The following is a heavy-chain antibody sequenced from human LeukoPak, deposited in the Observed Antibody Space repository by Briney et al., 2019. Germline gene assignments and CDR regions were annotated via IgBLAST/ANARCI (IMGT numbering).Heavy chain of an antibody. V-gene: IGHV4-59*01. Sequence: SETLSLTCSVSGGSISSYYWSWIRQPPGKGLEWIGYVYYSGSTNSNPSLKSRVTISVDTSKNQFSLKVSSVTAADTAIYYCARGYNWFDPWGQGTLVTVSS. J-gene: IGHJ5*02. CDR3: ARGYNWFDP. CDR2: VYYSGST. CDR1: GGSISSYY.